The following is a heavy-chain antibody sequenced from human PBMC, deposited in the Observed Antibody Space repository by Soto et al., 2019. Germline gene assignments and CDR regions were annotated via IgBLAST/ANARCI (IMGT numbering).Heavy chain of an antibody. CDR1: GYTFSSYY. V-gene: IGHV1-46*01. CDR3: ARGPLRGFGDLMPNYYDMDV. CDR2: INPSGDHT. D-gene: IGHD3-10*01. J-gene: IGHJ6*02. Sequence: ASVKVSCKASGYTFSSYYLQWVRQAPGQGLEWMGIINPSGDHTSYEEKFHGRITMTSDTSTSTVYMELSSLRSDDTAVYYCARGPLRGFGDLMPNYYDMDVWGQGTTVTVSS.